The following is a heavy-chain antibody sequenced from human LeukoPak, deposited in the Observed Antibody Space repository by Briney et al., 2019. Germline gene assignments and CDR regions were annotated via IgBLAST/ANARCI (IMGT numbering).Heavy chain of an antibody. J-gene: IGHJ4*02. Sequence: PGASPRLSCAASGFTFSSYAMSWVRQAPGKGLEWVSYISSSGSTIYYADSVKGRFTISRDNAKNSLYLQMNSLRAEDTAVYYCARDQAAAGTMDYWGQGTLVTVSS. V-gene: IGHV3-48*03. CDR1: GFTFSSYA. CDR2: ISSSGSTI. CDR3: ARDQAAAGTMDY. D-gene: IGHD6-13*01.